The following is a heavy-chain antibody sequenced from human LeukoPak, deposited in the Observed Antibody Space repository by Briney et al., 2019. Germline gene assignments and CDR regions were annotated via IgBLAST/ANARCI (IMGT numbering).Heavy chain of an antibody. CDR3: ARDVRRNNSSHIDC. D-gene: IGHD6-13*01. Sequence: WASVKVSCKASGYTFTGYFMHWVRQAPGQGPEWMGWINPNSGGTNYAQKFQGRVTMTRDTSTNTTYMELSRLKSDDTAVYYCARDVRRNNSSHIDCWGQGALVTVSS. V-gene: IGHV1-2*02. J-gene: IGHJ4*02. CDR2: INPNSGGT. CDR1: GYTFTGYF.